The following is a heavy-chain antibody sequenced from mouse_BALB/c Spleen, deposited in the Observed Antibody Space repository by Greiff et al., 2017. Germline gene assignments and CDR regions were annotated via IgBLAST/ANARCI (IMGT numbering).Heavy chain of an antibody. J-gene: IGHJ2*01. CDR1: GFTFSDYY. D-gene: IGHD2-3*01. V-gene: IGHV5-4*02. Sequence: EVKLVESGGGLVKPGGSLKLSCAASGFTFSDYYMYWVRQTPEKRLEWVATISDGGSYTYYPDSVKGRFTISRDNPKNTLFLQMTSLRSEDTAMYYCARSDYDGLFDYWGQGTTLTVSS. CDR3: ARSDYDGLFDY. CDR2: ISDGGSYT.